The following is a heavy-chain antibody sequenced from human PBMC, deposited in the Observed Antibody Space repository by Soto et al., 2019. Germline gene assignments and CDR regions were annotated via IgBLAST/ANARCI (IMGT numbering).Heavy chain of an antibody. V-gene: IGHV3-21*01. J-gene: IGHJ4*02. CDR2: ISSSSSYI. Sequence: EVQLVESGGGLVKPGGSLRLSCAASGFTFSSYSMNWVRQAPGKGLEWVSSISSSSSYIYYADSVKGRFTISRDNAKNSLYLQMNSLRAEDTAVYYCAREVWFSPYYFDSWGQGTLVTVSS. D-gene: IGHD3-10*01. CDR1: GFTFSSYS. CDR3: AREVWFSPYYFDS.